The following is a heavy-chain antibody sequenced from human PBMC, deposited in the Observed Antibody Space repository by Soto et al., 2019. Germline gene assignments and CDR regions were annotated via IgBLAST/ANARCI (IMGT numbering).Heavy chain of an antibody. CDR1: GGSISGYY. V-gene: IGHV4-59*05. CDR3: ARQGYSSSSRFDY. J-gene: IGHJ4*02. Sequence: SETLSLTFTVSGGSISGYYWSWIRLRQGRGLGCIGSIYYSGSSCYKLFFKCGVPRSVDRSKNQFSLKWSSVTAAYTALYYFARQGYSSSSRFDYWGQGSRVT. CDR2: IYYSGSS. D-gene: IGHD6-6*01.